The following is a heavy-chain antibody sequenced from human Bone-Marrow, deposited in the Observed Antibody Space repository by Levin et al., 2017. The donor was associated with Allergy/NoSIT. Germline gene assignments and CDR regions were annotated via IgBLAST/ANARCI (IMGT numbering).Heavy chain of an antibody. CDR1: GYSFTSFW. J-gene: IGHJ4*02. V-gene: IGHV5-51*01. Sequence: KVSCQASGYSFTSFWFAWVRQRPGKGLEWMGLIFPSDSDTRVSPSFQGQIFMSVDKSINTAYLHWSSLKASDTAMYYCARRDSDGSNSFDCWGQGALVTVSP. CDR2: IFPSDSDT. D-gene: IGHD4-23*01. CDR3: ARRDSDGSNSFDC.